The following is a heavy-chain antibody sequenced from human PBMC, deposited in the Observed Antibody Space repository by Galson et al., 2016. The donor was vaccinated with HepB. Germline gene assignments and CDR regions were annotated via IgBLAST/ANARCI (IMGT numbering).Heavy chain of an antibody. CDR3: AKDQGILRHLDWLTYDAFDM. Sequence: SLRLSCAASGFTFSKYALHWVRQAPGKGLEWVAVISTNGISQNYEDSVKGRFTVYRDNSKNTVDLQMNSLRPEDTAVYYCAKDQGILRHLDWLTYDAFDMWGQGTMVTVSS. V-gene: IGHV3-30*18. J-gene: IGHJ3*02. CDR2: ISTNGISQ. D-gene: IGHD3-9*01. CDR1: GFTFSKYA.